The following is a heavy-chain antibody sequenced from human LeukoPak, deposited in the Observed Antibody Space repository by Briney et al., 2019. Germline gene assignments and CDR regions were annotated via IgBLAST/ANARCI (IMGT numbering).Heavy chain of an antibody. J-gene: IGHJ4*02. D-gene: IGHD4-17*01. CDR1: GFTFDDYA. Sequence: GGSLRLSCSASGFTFDDYAVSWFRQAPGKGLEWVGFIRSKAFGGTPEYAASVRGRFTISRNDSKSIAYLQMNSLKTEDTAVYYCTRNTVTVHFDYWSQGTLVTVSS. V-gene: IGHV3-49*03. CDR3: TRNTVTVHFDY. CDR2: IRSKAFGGTP.